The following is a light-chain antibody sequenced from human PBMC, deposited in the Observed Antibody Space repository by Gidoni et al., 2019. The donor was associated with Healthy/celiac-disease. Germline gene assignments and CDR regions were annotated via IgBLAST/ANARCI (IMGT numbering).Light chain of an antibody. CDR3: AAWDDSLNGWV. CDR2: RNN. J-gene: IGLJ3*02. CDR1: SSNIGSNP. V-gene: IGLV1-44*01. Sequence: QSVLTQPPSASGTPGQRVTISCSGSSSNIGSNPVNWYQQLPGTAPKLLIYRNNQLPSGVPDRFSGSKSGTSASLAISGLQSEDEADYYCAAWDDSLNGWVFGGGTKLTVL.